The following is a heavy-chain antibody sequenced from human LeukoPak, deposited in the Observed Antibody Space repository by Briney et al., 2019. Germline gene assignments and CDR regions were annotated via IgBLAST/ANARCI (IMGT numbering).Heavy chain of an antibody. J-gene: IGHJ3*02. CDR2: VSTIGGAT. CDR3: ATDSI. Sequence: QPGGTLRLSCAASGFTFSYYIMTWVRQAPREGLEWVLGVSTIGGATYYTASVKGRFTISRDNSKNNLSLHLNSLSAEDTAVYYFATDSICGQGTTVTVSS. CDR1: GFTFSYYI. V-gene: IGHV3-23*01.